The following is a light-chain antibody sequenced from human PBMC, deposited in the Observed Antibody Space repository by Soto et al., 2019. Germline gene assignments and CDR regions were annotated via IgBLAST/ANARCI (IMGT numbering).Light chain of an antibody. Sequence: EIVLTQSPGTLSLSPGERATLSCRASQSVSSDYLAWYQQKAGQAPRLLIYGASSRATGIPDRFSGSGSGTDFTLTISRLEPEDFAVYYCQQFSSYPLTFGGGTTVDIK. V-gene: IGKV3-20*01. J-gene: IGKJ4*01. CDR3: QQFSSYPLT. CDR1: QSVSSDY. CDR2: GAS.